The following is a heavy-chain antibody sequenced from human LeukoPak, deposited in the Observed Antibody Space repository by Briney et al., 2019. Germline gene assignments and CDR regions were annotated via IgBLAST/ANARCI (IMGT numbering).Heavy chain of an antibody. V-gene: IGHV4-34*01. Sequence: SETLSLTCAVYGGSFSGYYWSWTRQPPGKGLEWIGEINHSGSTNYNPSLKSRVTISVDTSKNQFSLKLSSVTAADTAVYDCARCNTYYDFWSGYRIFDYWGQGTLVPVSS. D-gene: IGHD3-3*01. CDR2: INHSGST. CDR3: ARCNTYYDFWSGYRIFDY. CDR1: GGSFSGYY. J-gene: IGHJ4*02.